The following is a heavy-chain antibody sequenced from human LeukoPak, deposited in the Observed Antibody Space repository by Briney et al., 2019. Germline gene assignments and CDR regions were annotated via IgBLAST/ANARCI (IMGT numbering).Heavy chain of an antibody. CDR3: ARGDYNDGAGYLDH. J-gene: IGHJ5*02. V-gene: IGHV4-39*07. Sequence: PSETLSLTCTVSGGSISSSSYYWGWIRQPPGKGLEWIGSIYYSGITYYNPSLESRVTISVDTSKNQFSLKLSSVTAADTAVYYCARGDYNDGAGYLDHWGQGTLVPVSS. D-gene: IGHD3-22*01. CDR1: GGSISSSSYY. CDR2: IYYSGIT.